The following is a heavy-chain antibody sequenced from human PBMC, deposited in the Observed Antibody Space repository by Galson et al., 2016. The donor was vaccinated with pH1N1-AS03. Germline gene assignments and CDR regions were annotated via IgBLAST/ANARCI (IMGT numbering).Heavy chain of an antibody. CDR2: ISGNGSST. D-gene: IGHD4/OR15-4a*01. CDR3: ARGPVSYANYWFPPPDF. V-gene: IGHV3-64*01. J-gene: IGHJ4*02. CDR1: GFTFSSYA. Sequence: SLRLSCAVGGFTFSSYAMFWVRQAPGKGLEYVSAISGNGSSTYYANSVKDRFTVSRDNSKNTLYLQMGSRRVEDMAVYYCARGPVSYANYWFPPPDFWGQGIMVAVSS.